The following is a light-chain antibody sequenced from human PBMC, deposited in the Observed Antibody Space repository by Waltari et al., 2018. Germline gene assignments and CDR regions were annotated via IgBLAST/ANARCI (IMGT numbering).Light chain of an antibody. Sequence: DIQMTQSPSSLSASVGDRVTITCRASQSISSYLNWYQQKLGKAPKLLIYAASSLQSGVPSRFSGSGSGTDFTLTISSLQPEDFATYYCQQSYSTPLTFGGGTKVEIK. J-gene: IGKJ4*01. V-gene: IGKV1-39*01. CDR1: QSISSY. CDR2: AAS. CDR3: QQSYSTPLT.